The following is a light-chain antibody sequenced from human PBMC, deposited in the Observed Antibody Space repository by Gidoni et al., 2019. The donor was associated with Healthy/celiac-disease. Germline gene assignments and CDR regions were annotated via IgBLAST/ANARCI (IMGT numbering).Light chain of an antibody. CDR2: DAS. Sequence: EIVLTQSPATLSLSPGERATLSCSASQSVSSYLAWYQQKPGQAPRLLIYDASNRATGIPARFSGSGSGTDSALTISSLEPEDFAVYYCQQRSNWPYTFGQGTKLEIK. CDR3: QQRSNWPYT. V-gene: IGKV3-11*01. CDR1: QSVSSY. J-gene: IGKJ2*01.